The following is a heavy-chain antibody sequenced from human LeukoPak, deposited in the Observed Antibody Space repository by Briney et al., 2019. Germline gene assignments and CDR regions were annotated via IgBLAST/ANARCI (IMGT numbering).Heavy chain of an antibody. CDR3: ARGRGEYCSSTSCFLLDWFDL. CDR1: GGTFSSYA. CDR2: IIPIFGTA. J-gene: IGHJ5*02. Sequence: ASVTVSFKASGGTFSSYAISWVRQAPGQGLERMGGIIPIFGTANYAQKFQGRVTITTDESTSTAYMELSSLRSEDTAVYYCARGRGEYCSSTSCFLLDWFDLWGQGTLVTVSS. D-gene: IGHD2-2*01. V-gene: IGHV1-69*05.